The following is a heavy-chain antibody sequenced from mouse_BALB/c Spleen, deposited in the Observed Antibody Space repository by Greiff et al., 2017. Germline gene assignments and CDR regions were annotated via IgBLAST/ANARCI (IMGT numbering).Heavy chain of an antibody. CDR2: INPYNGDT. D-gene: IGHD2-4*01. CDR3: ARYGYDYGGYYFDY. Sequence: QQQSGPELVKPGASVKISCKASGYSFTGYFMNWVMQSHGKSLEWIGRINPYNGDTFYNQKFKGKATLTVDKSSSTAHMELRSLASEDSAVYYCARYGYDYGGYYFDYWGQGTTLTVSS. J-gene: IGHJ2*01. V-gene: IGHV1-20*02. CDR1: GYSFTGYF.